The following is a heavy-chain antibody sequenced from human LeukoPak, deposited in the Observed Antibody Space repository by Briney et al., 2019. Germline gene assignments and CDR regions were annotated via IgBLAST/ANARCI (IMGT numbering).Heavy chain of an antibody. CDR2: ISSSGSTI. CDR1: GFTFSDYY. D-gene: IGHD6-19*01. J-gene: IGHJ4*02. Sequence: GGSLRLSCAASGFTFSDYYMSWIRQASGKGLEWVSYISSSGSTIYYADSVKGRFTISRDNAKNSLYLQMNSLRAEDTAVYYCARVSVAGTGEVDYWGQGTLVTVSS. CDR3: ARVSVAGTGEVDY. V-gene: IGHV3-11*01.